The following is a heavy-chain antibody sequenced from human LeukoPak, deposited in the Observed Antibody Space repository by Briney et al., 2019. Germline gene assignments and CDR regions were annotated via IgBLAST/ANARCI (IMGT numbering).Heavy chain of an antibody. Sequence: PSETLSLTCTVSGGSISSGSYYWSWIRQPAGKGLEWIGRIYTSGSTNYNPSLKSRVTISVDTSKNQFSLKLSSVTAADTAVYYCARGVGARDYYYYMDVWGKGTTVTVSS. CDR2: IYTSGST. D-gene: IGHD1-26*01. CDR1: GGSISSGSYY. V-gene: IGHV4-61*02. J-gene: IGHJ6*03. CDR3: ARGVGARDYYYYMDV.